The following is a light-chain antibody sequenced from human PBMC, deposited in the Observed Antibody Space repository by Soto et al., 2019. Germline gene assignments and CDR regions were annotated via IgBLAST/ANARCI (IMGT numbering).Light chain of an antibody. Sequence: EIVLMQAPGTLSLSPGEGATLSCRASQSVKNNYLAWYQQRPGQAHTVLIFDTSSRATGVPDRVSGSGSGTDITLRISRVATDEFAVYYCQQYGSSQFTIGPGTKVNIK. CDR1: QSVKNNY. CDR3: QQYGSSQFT. J-gene: IGKJ3*01. CDR2: DTS. V-gene: IGKV3-20*01.